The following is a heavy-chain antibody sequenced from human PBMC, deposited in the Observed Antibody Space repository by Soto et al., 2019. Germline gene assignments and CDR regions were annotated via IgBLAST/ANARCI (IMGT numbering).Heavy chain of an antibody. V-gene: IGHV3-30-3*01. D-gene: IGHD2-8*01. CDR1: GFTFSSYA. CDR3: ARGQDIVLMSNWFDP. J-gene: IGHJ5*02. CDR2: ISYDGSNK. Sequence: QVQLVDSGGGVVQPGRSLRLSCAASGFTFSSYAMHWVRQAPGKGLEWVAVISYDGSNKYYADSVKGRFTISRDNSKNTLYLQMNSLRAEDTAVYYCARGQDIVLMSNWFDPWGQGTLVTVSS.